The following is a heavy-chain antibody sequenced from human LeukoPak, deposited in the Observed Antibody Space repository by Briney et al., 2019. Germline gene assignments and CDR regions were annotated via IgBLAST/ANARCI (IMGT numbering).Heavy chain of an antibody. CDR2: ISYDGSNK. CDR3: ASHGYCSGGSCYRSDDYYYYGMDV. V-gene: IGHV3-30-3*01. Sequence: GGSLRLSCAASGFTFSSYAMQWVRQAPGKGLEWVAVISYDGSNKYYADSVKGRFTISRDNSKNTLYLQMNSLRAEDTAVYYCASHGYCSGGSCYRSDDYYYYGMDVWGQGTTVTVSS. D-gene: IGHD2-15*01. CDR1: GFTFSSYA. J-gene: IGHJ6*02.